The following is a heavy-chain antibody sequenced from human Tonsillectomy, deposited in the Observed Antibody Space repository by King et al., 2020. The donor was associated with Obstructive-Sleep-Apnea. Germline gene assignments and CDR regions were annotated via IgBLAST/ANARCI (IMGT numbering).Heavy chain of an antibody. CDR2: ISYDGSNK. CDR1: GFTFSSYG. CDR3: AKDRRGVVVAATPGQDY. J-gene: IGHJ4*02. Sequence: VQLVESGGGVVQPGRSLRLSCASSGFTFSSYGMHWVRQAPGKGLEWVAVISYDGSNKYYAGSVKGRFTISRDNSKNTLSLQMNSLRAEDTAGYYGAKDRRGVVVAATPGQDYWGQGTLVTVSS. V-gene: IGHV3-30*18. D-gene: IGHD2-15*01.